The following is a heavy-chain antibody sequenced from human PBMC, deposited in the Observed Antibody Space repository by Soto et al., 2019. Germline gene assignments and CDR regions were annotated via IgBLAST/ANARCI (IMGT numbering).Heavy chain of an antibody. V-gene: IGHV3-30*18. D-gene: IGHD2-15*01. Sequence: QVQLVESGGGVVQPGSSLRLSCAASAFTFGDFDMHWVRQAPGKGLEWVAFISYDGSTKYYLDSVKGRFTISRDNSKNTLYLQMDSLRTEDTAVYYCAKDRAGGNGDWCFDVWGRGTLVNVYS. CDR2: ISYDGSTK. J-gene: IGHJ2*01. CDR1: AFTFGDFD. CDR3: AKDRAGGNGDWCFDV.